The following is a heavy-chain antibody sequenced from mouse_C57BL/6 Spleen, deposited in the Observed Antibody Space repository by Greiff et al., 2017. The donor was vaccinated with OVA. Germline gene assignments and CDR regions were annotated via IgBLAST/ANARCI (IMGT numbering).Heavy chain of an antibody. CDR3: ARYPSDYCGSSRGAMDY. J-gene: IGHJ4*01. CDR1: GYTFTSYG. Sequence: QVQLQQSGAELARPGASVKLSCKASGYTFTSYGISWVKQRTGQGLEWIGEIYPRSGNTYYNEKFKGKATLTADKSSSTAYMELRSLTSEDSAVYFCARYPSDYCGSSRGAMDYWGQGTSVTVSS. V-gene: IGHV1-81*01. CDR2: IYPRSGNT. D-gene: IGHD1-1*01.